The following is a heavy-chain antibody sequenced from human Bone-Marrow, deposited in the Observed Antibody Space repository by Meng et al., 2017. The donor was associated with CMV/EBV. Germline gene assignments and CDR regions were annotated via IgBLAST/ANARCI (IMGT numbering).Heavy chain of an antibody. Sequence: GSLRLSCAVYGGSFSGYYWSWIRQPPGKGLEWIGEINHSGSTNYNPSLKSRVTISVDTSKNQFSLKLSSVTAADTAVYYCARVFYDFWSGYYSAFSYWGQGTLVTVSS. V-gene: IGHV4-34*01. CDR1: GGSFSGYY. J-gene: IGHJ4*02. CDR2: INHSGST. CDR3: ARVFYDFWSGYYSAFSY. D-gene: IGHD3-3*01.